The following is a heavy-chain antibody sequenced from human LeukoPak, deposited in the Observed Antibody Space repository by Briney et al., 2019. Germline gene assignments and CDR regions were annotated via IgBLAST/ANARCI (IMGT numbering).Heavy chain of an antibody. Sequence: PSETLSLTCTVSGGSISSGSYYWSWIRQPAGKGLEWIGRIYTSGSTNYNPSLKSRVTISVDTSKNQFSLKLSSVTAADTAVYYCARVVLWFGDGAFDIWGQGTMVTVSS. V-gene: IGHV4-61*02. CDR1: GGSISSGSYY. CDR3: ARVVLWFGDGAFDI. CDR2: IYTSGST. J-gene: IGHJ3*02. D-gene: IGHD3-10*01.